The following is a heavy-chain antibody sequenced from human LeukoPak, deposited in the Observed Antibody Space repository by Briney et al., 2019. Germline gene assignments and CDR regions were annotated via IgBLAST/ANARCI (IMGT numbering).Heavy chain of an antibody. CDR3: ARGGSYLSAFDI. CDR2: IYSGGDT. CDR1: GFIVSGTY. V-gene: IGHV3-53*01. J-gene: IGHJ3*02. D-gene: IGHD1-26*01. Sequence: AGGSLRLSCAASGFIVSGTYMTWVRQAPGKGLECVSVIYSGGDTYYTDSVKGRFSVSRDNSKNTLYLQMNSLRAEDTAVYYCARGGSYLSAFDIWGQGTMVTVSS.